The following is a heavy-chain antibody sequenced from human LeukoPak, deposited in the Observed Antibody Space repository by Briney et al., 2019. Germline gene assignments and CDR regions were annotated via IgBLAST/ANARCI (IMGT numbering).Heavy chain of an antibody. CDR3: ARALSTGGRIDY. CDR1: GFTFSSYS. CDR2: ISSSSSYI. Sequence: GGSLRLSCAASGFTFSSYSMNWVRQAPGKGLEWVSSISSSSSYIYYADSVKGRFTISRDNAKNSLYLQMNSLRAEDTAVYYCARALSTGGRIDYWGQGTLVTVSS. D-gene: IGHD2-8*02. J-gene: IGHJ4*02. V-gene: IGHV3-21*01.